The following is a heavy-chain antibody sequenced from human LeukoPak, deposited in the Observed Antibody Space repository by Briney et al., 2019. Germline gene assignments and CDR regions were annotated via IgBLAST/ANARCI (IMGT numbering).Heavy chain of an antibody. CDR3: AKVLSKGGGYYLTDY. CDR1: GFTFSSYG. D-gene: IGHD3-22*01. V-gene: IGHV3-30*02. J-gene: IGHJ4*02. Sequence: PGGSLRLSCAASGFTFSSYGMHWVRQAPGKGLEWVAFIRYDGSNKYYADSVKGRFTISRDNSKNTLYLQMNSLRAEDTAVYYCAKVLSKGGGYYLTDYWGQGTLVTVSS. CDR2: IRYDGSNK.